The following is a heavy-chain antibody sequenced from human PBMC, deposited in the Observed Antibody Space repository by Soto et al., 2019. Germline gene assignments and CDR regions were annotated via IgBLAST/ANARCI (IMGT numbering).Heavy chain of an antibody. CDR1: GFTFSSYS. CDR2: ISSSSSYI. Sequence: GGSLRLSCAASGFTFSSYSMNWVRQAPGKGLEWVSSISSSSSYIYYADSVKGRFTISRDNAKNSLYLQMNSLRAEDTAVYYCARARITIFGVVPGAFDIWGQGTIVTVSS. CDR3: ARARITIFGVVPGAFDI. V-gene: IGHV3-21*01. J-gene: IGHJ3*02. D-gene: IGHD3-3*01.